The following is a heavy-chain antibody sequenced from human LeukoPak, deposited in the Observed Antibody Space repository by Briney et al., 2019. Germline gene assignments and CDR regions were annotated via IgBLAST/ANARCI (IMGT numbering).Heavy chain of an antibody. Sequence: GGSLTLSCAVSGLNFKFYAMSWVRQAPGKGLEWVSAISGSGGSTYYADSVKGRFTISRDNSKNTLYLQMNSLRAADTAVYYCAKEDNYGTALDYWGQGTLVTVSS. CDR1: GLNFKFYA. D-gene: IGHD5-24*01. J-gene: IGHJ4*02. V-gene: IGHV3-23*01. CDR2: ISGSGGST. CDR3: AKEDNYGTALDY.